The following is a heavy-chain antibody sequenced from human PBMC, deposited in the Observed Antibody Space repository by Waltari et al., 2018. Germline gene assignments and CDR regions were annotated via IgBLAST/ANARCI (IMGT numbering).Heavy chain of an antibody. CDR2: INAGNGNT. CDR1: GYTFTSYA. CDR3: AREEMVQGVIITSYYYYYYGMDV. Sequence: QVQLVQSGAEVKKPGASVKVSCKASGYTFTSYAMHWVRQAPGQRPEWMGWINAGNGNTKYSQKFQGRVTITRDTSASTAYMELSSLRSEDTAVYYCAREEMVQGVIITSYYYYYYGMDVWGQGTTVTVSS. D-gene: IGHD3-10*01. J-gene: IGHJ6*02. V-gene: IGHV1-3*01.